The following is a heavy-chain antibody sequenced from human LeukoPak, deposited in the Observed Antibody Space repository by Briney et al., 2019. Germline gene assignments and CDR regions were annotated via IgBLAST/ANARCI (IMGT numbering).Heavy chain of an antibody. CDR3: ARDWGGSGFNWFDP. D-gene: IGHD6-19*01. J-gene: IGHJ5*02. CDR2: MHYSGNT. CDR1: GGSISSFY. Sequence: PSETLSLTCTVSGGSISSFYWSWIRQPPGKALEWIAYMHYSGNTNYSPSLKSRVTISIDTSKNQFSLKLSSVTAADTAVYYCARDWGGSGFNWFDPWGQGTLVTVSS. V-gene: IGHV4-59*01.